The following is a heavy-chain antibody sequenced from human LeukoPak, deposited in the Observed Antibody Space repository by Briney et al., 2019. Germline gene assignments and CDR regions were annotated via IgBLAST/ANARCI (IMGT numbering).Heavy chain of an antibody. CDR1: GGSISSSSYY. CDR3: ARIEDYGGNSVNY. Sequence: SETLSLTCTVSGGSISSSSYYWGWIRQPPGKGLEWIGSIYYSGSTYYNPSLKSRVTISVDTSKNQFSLKLSSVTAADTAVYYCARIEDYGGNSVNYWGQGTLVTVSS. V-gene: IGHV4-39*07. J-gene: IGHJ4*02. D-gene: IGHD4-23*01. CDR2: IYYSGST.